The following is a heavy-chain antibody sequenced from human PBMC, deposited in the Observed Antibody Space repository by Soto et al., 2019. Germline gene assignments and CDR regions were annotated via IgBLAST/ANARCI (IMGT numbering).Heavy chain of an antibody. CDR1: GGSISSSSYY. CDR2: IYYSGST. Sequence: QLQLQESGPGLVKPSETLSLTCTVSGGSISSSSYYWGWIRQPPGKGMEWIGSIYYSGSTYYNPSLKSRVTISVDTSKTQFSLKLSSVTAADTAVYYCASLTTVTTENDYWGQGTLVTVSS. J-gene: IGHJ4*02. V-gene: IGHV4-39*01. D-gene: IGHD4-17*01. CDR3: ASLTTVTTENDY.